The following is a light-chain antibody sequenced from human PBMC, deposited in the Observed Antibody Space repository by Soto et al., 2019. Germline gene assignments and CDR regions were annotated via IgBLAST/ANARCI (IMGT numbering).Light chain of an antibody. Sequence: ESMLTQSPATLSLSPGERATLSCRASQSVRSYLAWYQQKPGQAPRLLIYDASNRAPGSPARFSGSGSGTDFTLTISSLEPDDFAVYYCQQRSSWPRITFGQGTRLDIK. CDR3: QQRSSWPRIT. J-gene: IGKJ5*01. CDR2: DAS. V-gene: IGKV3-11*01. CDR1: QSVRSY.